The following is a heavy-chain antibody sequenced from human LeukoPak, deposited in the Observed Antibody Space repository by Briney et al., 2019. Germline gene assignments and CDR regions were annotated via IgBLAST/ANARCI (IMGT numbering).Heavy chain of an antibody. Sequence: GGSLRLSCAASGFTFSSYAMHWVRQAPGKGLEWVAVISYDGSNTYYADSVKGRFTISRDNPKNTLYLQLNSLRAEDSAVYYCARDSMYYYGSGSSGPHYFDSWGQGTLVTVSS. D-gene: IGHD3-10*01. J-gene: IGHJ4*02. V-gene: IGHV3-30*01. CDR3: ARDSMYYYGSGSSGPHYFDS. CDR2: ISYDGSNT. CDR1: GFTFSSYA.